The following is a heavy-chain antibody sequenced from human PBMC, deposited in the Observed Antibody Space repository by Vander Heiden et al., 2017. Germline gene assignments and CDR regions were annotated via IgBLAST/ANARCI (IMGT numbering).Heavy chain of an antibody. CDR3: ARGGLTAAVDY. J-gene: IGHJ4*02. CDR2: ISPSSGGT. D-gene: IGHD6-13*01. V-gene: IGHV1-2*02. Sequence: QVQLVQSGAEVKEPGASVKVSCRASGYTFTAHNIHWARQAPGQGLEWMGWISPSSGGTTYAQKFQGRVTMTRDTSISTAYMELSSLRSDDTAVYYCARGGLTAAVDYWGQGALVTVSS. CDR1: GYTFTAHN.